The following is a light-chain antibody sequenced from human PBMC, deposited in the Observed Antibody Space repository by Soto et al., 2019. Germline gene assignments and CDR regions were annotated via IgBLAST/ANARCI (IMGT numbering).Light chain of an antibody. V-gene: IGKV3-15*01. CDR1: PGIGDT. CDR3: QHYFIWPLT. Sequence: EIVMTQSPATLSVSPGEGATLSCRASPGIGDTLAWYQQKPGQTPRLLIYDTSIMATGVPARFSVSRSVAEFTLTISSLQSEYCAVDYCQHYFIWPLTFGGGTKVESK. J-gene: IGKJ4*01. CDR2: DTS.